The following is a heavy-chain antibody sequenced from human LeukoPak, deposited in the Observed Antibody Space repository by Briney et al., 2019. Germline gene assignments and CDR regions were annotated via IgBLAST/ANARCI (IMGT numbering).Heavy chain of an antibody. Sequence: PGGSLRLSCAASGFTFSSYSMNWVRQAPGKGLEWGSSISSGRSYIYYADSVKGRFTISRDNAKNSLYLQMNSLRAEDTAVYYCARDMTTATTCYLQHWGQGTLVTVSS. CDR2: ISSGRSYI. D-gene: IGHD4-17*01. V-gene: IGHV3-21*01. CDR1: GFTFSSYS. CDR3: ARDMTTATTCYLQH. J-gene: IGHJ1*01.